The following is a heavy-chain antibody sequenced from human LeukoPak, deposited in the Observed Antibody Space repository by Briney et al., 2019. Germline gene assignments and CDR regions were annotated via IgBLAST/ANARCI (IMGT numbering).Heavy chain of an antibody. CDR2: MSSSGSSV. CDR3: ARGGDSSGYPDFDY. Sequence: GGSLRLSCSASGLTFTIYNMNWVRQAPGKALEWVSYMSSSGSSVFYADSVEGRFTISRDNSKNTLYLQMGSLRAEDMAVYYCARGGDSSGYPDFDYWGQGALVTVSS. J-gene: IGHJ4*02. CDR1: GLTFTIYN. V-gene: IGHV3-48*01. D-gene: IGHD3-22*01.